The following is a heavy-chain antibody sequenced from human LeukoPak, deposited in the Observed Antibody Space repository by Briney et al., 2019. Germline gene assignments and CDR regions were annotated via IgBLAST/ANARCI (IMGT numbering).Heavy chain of an antibody. D-gene: IGHD5-18*01. J-gene: IGHJ4*02. CDR3: ARVVDTAPYYFDY. Sequence: SGTLSLTCDVSGDSITGPNWWSWVRQPPGKGLQWIGEIYHSGSTSYNPSLKSRVTIAVGKSRNQFSLKLTSVIAADTAVYYCARVVDTAPYYFDYWGQGTLVTVSS. CDR2: IYHSGST. CDR1: GDSITGPNW. V-gene: IGHV4-4*02.